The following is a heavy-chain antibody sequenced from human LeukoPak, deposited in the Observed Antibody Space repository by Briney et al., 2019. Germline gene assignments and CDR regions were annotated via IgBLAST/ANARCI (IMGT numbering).Heavy chain of an antibody. CDR2: IYYSGST. Sequence: SETLSLICTVSGGSISSSSYYWGWIRQPPGKGLEWIGSIYYSGSTYYNPSLKSRVTISVDTSKNQFSLKLSSVTAADTAVYYCARRVGTPSIAAAAYFDYWGQGTLVTVSS. CDR3: ARRVGTPSIAAAAYFDY. V-gene: IGHV4-39*01. D-gene: IGHD6-13*01. J-gene: IGHJ4*02. CDR1: GGSISSSSYY.